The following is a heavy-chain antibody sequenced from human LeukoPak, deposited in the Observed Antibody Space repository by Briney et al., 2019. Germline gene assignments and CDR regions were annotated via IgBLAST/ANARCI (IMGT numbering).Heavy chain of an antibody. D-gene: IGHD2-2*01. CDR1: GYTFTGYY. Sequence: GASVKVSCKASGYTFTGYYMHWVRQAPGQGLEWMGWINPNSGGTNYAQKFQGRVTMTRDTSISTAYMELSRLRSDDTAVYYCASDIVVVPAAIVLGYWGQGTQVTVCS. J-gene: IGHJ4*02. CDR3: ASDIVVVPAAIVLGY. CDR2: INPNSGGT. V-gene: IGHV1-2*02.